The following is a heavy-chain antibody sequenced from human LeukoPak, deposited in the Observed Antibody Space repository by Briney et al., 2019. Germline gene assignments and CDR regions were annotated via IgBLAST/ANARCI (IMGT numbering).Heavy chain of an antibody. D-gene: IGHD6-19*01. CDR1: GGSISSYY. CDR2: IYYSGST. CDR3: ARDRGSGWYEKDWFDP. Sequence: KPSETLSLTCTVSGGSISSYYWSWIRQPPGKGLEWIGYIYYSGSTNYNPSLKSRVTISVDTSKNQFSLKLSSVTAADTAVYYCARDRGSGWYEKDWFDPWGQGTLVTVSS. V-gene: IGHV4-59*12. J-gene: IGHJ5*02.